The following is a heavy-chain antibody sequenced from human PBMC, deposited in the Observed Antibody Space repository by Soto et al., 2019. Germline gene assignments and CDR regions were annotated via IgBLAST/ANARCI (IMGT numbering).Heavy chain of an antibody. CDR3: AKAEGYSGYVVRASSDY. CDR1: GFTFSTYA. Sequence: PGGSLRLSCAASGFTFSTYAMSWVRQAPGKGLEWVSAISGGGGSTYHADSVQGRFTISRDNSKNTLYLQMNSLRAEDTAVYYCAKAEGYSGYVVRASSDYWGQGTLVTVSS. CDR2: ISGGGGST. J-gene: IGHJ4*02. D-gene: IGHD5-12*01. V-gene: IGHV3-23*01.